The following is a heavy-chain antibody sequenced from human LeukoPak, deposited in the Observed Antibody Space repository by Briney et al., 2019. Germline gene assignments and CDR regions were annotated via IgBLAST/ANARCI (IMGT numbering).Heavy chain of an antibody. CDR1: GFTFSSYA. CDR2: ISDSGGRT. V-gene: IGHV3-23*01. Sequence: GGSLRLSCAASGFTFSSYAMSWVRQAPGKGLEWVASISDSGGRTYYADSVKGRFTISRDNSKNTLYLQMNSLRAEDTAVYYCAKWAVSGRGFDYWGQGTLVTVSS. J-gene: IGHJ4*02. D-gene: IGHD6-19*01. CDR3: AKWAVSGRGFDY.